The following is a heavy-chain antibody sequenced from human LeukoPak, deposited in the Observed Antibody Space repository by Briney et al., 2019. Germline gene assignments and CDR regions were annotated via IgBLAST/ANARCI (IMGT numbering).Heavy chain of an antibody. CDR3: ARLSWRSDY. CDR2: IYHSGST. Sequence: PSETLSLTCTVSGYSISSGYYWGWIRQPPGKGLEWIGSIYHSGSTYYNPSLKSRVTISVDTSKNQFPLKLSSVTAADTAVYYCARLSWRSDYWGQGTLVTVSS. CDR1: GYSISSGYY. V-gene: IGHV4-38-2*02. J-gene: IGHJ4*02.